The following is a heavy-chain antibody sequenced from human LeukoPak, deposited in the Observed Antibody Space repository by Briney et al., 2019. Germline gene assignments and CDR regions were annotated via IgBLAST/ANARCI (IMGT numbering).Heavy chain of an antibody. J-gene: IGHJ4*02. V-gene: IGHV3-23*01. CDR3: ASYTSSSAHSN. Sequence: GGSPRLSRAASGLTFSTYAISWVPPAPGGGLGWVSAISGGGAYTYYADSVTGRFTISGDYSKNTLYLQMNGVRAEDTAVYYCASYTSSSAHSNWGQGTLVTVSS. D-gene: IGHD6-6*01. CDR2: ISGGGAYT. CDR1: GLTFSTYA.